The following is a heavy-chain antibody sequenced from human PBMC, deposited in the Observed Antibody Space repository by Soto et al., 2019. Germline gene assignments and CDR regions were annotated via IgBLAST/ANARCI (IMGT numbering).Heavy chain of an antibody. J-gene: IGHJ4*02. CDR2: ISRTRDYI. Sequence: PGGSLRLSCAASGFTFTAYTMYWVRQPPGKGLEWVASISRTRDYIYYADSVKGRFTISRDNADNSLYLQMNSLRAEDTAVYYCVRPFRVGGSTLGYWGQGALVTVSS. CDR1: GFTFTAYT. D-gene: IGHD1-26*01. CDR3: VRPFRVGGSTLGY. V-gene: IGHV3-21*01.